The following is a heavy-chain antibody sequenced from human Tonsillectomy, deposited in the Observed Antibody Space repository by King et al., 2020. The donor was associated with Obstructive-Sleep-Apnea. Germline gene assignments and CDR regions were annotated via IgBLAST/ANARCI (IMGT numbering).Heavy chain of an antibody. Sequence: VQLQQWGAGLLKPSETLSLTCAVFAGSFSDYYWSWIRQPPGKGLEWIGEINHSGSTNYNPSLKSRVTISVEMSKNQFSLKLSSVTAADTAVYYCARGSGAAAVNWFDPWGQGTLVTVAS. D-gene: IGHD6-13*01. CDR3: ARGSGAAAVNWFDP. CDR1: AGSFSDYY. V-gene: IGHV4-34*01. CDR2: INHSGST. J-gene: IGHJ5*02.